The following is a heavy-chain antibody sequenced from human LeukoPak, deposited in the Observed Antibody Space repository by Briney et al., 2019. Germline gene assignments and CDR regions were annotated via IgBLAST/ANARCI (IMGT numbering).Heavy chain of an antibody. J-gene: IGHJ5*02. V-gene: IGHV6-1*01. Sequence: SQTLSLTCAISGDSVSSNSVTWNWIRQSPSRGLEWLGRTYYRSTWYNDYAVSVRGRITVNPDTSKNRFSLHLDSVTPEDTAVYYCARRLTQYDCFDPWGQGILVTVSS. CDR2: TYYRSTWYN. D-gene: IGHD2-2*01. CDR1: GDSVSSNSVT. CDR3: ARRLTQYDCFDP.